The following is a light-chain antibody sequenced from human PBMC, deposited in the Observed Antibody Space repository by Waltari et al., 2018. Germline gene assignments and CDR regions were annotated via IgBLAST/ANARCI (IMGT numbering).Light chain of an antibody. CDR3: QQYNNWLPYT. CDR2: GAS. CDR1: QSISTN. J-gene: IGKJ2*01. V-gene: IGKV3-15*01. Sequence: EIVMTQSPATLSVSPGERATLSCSASQSISTNLAWYQQKPGQAPRLLISGASTRATGIPGRFSGSGSGTEFTLTISSLQSEDFAIYYCQQYNNWLPYTFGQGTKLEIK.